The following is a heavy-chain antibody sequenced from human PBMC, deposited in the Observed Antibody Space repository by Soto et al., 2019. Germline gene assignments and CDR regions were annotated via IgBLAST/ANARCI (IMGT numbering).Heavy chain of an antibody. Sequence: QVQLVQSGAEVKKPGASVKVSCKASGYTFTSYGISWVRQAPGQGLEWMGWISAYNGNTKYAQKLQGRVTMTTDTSTSTAYMELRSVRSDDTAVYYCARDRGSGGLFTGCGYWGQGTLVTVSS. CDR3: ARDRGSGGLFTGCGY. V-gene: IGHV1-18*01. D-gene: IGHD2-15*01. CDR2: ISAYNGNT. J-gene: IGHJ4*02. CDR1: GYTFTSYG.